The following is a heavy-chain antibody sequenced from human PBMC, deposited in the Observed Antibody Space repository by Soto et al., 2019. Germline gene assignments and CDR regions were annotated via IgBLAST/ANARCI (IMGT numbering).Heavy chain of an antibody. J-gene: IGHJ6*02. CDR3: AKVEQYRSWRYGMDV. D-gene: IGHD6-6*01. V-gene: IGHV3-30*18. CDR2: ISDDGSNK. CDR1: GFTFSSYG. Sequence: PGGSLRLSCAASGFTFSSYGMHWVRQAPGKGLEWVAVISDDGSNKYYADSVKGRFTISRDNSKNTLYLQMNSLRAEDTAVYYCAKVEQYRSWRYGMDVWGQGTTVTVSS.